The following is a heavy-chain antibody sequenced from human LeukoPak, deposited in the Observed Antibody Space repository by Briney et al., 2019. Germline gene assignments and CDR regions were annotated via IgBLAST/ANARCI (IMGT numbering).Heavy chain of an antibody. CDR2: ISGSGGST. Sequence: GGSLRLSCAASGFTFSSYAMSWVRQAPGKGLEWVSAISGSGGSTYYADSVKGRFTISRDNSKNTLYPQMNSLRAEDTAVYYCAKGQRWLQLVDYWGQGTLVTVSS. CDR3: AKGQRWLQLVDY. CDR1: GFTFSSYA. V-gene: IGHV3-23*01. D-gene: IGHD5-24*01. J-gene: IGHJ4*02.